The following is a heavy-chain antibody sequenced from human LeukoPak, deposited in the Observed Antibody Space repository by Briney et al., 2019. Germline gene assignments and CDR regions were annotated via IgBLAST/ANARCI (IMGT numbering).Heavy chain of an antibody. V-gene: IGHV3-23*01. CDR3: AEDLRSGGLIGWFDP. D-gene: IGHD4-23*01. J-gene: IGHJ5*02. CDR1: GFTFSSYA. CDR2: ISGSGGST. Sequence: GGSLRLSCAASGFTFSSYAMSWVRQAPGKGLEWVSAISGSGGSTYYADSVKGRFTISRDNSKNTPYLQMNSLRAEDTAVYYCAEDLRSGGLIGWFDPWGQGTLVTVSS.